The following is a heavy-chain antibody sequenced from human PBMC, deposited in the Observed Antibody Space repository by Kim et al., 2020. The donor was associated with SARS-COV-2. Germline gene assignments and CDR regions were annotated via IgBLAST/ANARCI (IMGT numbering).Heavy chain of an antibody. V-gene: IGHV7-4-1*02. CDR1: GYTFTSYA. CDR3: ARDYIWRIGGSYYYYYMDV. D-gene: IGHD3-16*01. Sequence: ASVKVSCKASGYTFTSYAMNWVRQAPGQGLEWMRWINTNTGNPTYAQGFTGRFIFSLDTSVSTAYLQISSLKAEDTAVYYCARDYIWRIGGSYYYYYMDVWCKGTTVTVSS. CDR2: INTNTGNP. J-gene: IGHJ6*03.